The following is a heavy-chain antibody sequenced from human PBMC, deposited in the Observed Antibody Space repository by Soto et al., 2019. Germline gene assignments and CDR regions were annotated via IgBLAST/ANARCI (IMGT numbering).Heavy chain of an antibody. Sequence: SETLSLTCTVSGASISGFYWSWIRKSAGKGLEWIGRIYATGTTDYNPSLKSRVMMSVDTSKKQFSLKLRSVTAADTAVYYCVREGTKTFREWFDPWRQRISVTVS. CDR2: IYATGTT. CDR3: VREGTKTFREWFDP. J-gene: IGHJ5*02. D-gene: IGHD1-1*01. V-gene: IGHV4-4*07. CDR1: GASISGFY.